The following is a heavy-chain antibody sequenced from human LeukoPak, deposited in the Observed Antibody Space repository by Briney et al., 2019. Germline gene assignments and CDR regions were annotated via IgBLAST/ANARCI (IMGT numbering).Heavy chain of an antibody. CDR2: IYSGGST. CDR3: ARGLGYYDSTGYYGGAFDI. V-gene: IGHV3-66*01. Sequence: GGSLRLSCSASGFPFSAYWMSWGRQAPGKGLEWVSIIYSGGSTHYADSVKGRFTISRDNSKNKLYLQMNSLRAEDTAVYYCARGLGYYDSTGYYGGAFDIWGQGTMVTVSS. CDR1: GFPFSAYW. D-gene: IGHD3-22*01. J-gene: IGHJ3*02.